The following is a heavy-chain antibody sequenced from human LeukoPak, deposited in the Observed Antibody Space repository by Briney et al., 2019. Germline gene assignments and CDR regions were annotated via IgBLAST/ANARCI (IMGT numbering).Heavy chain of an antibody. CDR1: GGSIRSYY. CDR3: ARGHTRISMIRGSRSSYYFDY. J-gene: IGHJ4*02. CDR2: INHSGST. V-gene: IGHV4-34*01. Sequence: SSETLSLTCTVSGGSIRSYYWSWIRQPPGKGLEWIGEINHSGSTTSLKSRVTISVDTSKNQFSLKLSSVTAADTAVYYCARGHTRISMIRGSRSSYYFDYWGQGTLVTVSS. D-gene: IGHD3-10*01.